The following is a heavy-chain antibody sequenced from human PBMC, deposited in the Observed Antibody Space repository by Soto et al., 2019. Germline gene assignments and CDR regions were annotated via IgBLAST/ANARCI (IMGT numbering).Heavy chain of an antibody. V-gene: IGHV4-59*01. D-gene: IGHD3-22*01. CDR1: GGNSISYD. J-gene: IGHJ4*01. CDR2: IYHSGST. CDR3: ARSLNWYDSSVYFAFDY. Sequence: RPWTVAGGNSISYDGSRIRQHQRKKLEWIGYIYHSGSTNYNPSLKSRVTISVDTSKNQFSLKLSSVTAADTAVYYCARSLNWYDSSVYFAFDYWGHGTPVPVSS.